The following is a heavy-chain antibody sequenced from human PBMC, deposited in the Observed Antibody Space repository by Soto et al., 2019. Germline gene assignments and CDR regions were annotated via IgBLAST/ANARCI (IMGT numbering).Heavy chain of an antibody. CDR2: MYPGDSDT. D-gene: IGHD2-2*01. V-gene: IGHV5-51*01. CDR1: GYDFNTNW. J-gene: IGHJ4*01. CDR3: ARLPRDCNKTSCYHADH. Sequence: PGESLKISCSGSGYDFNTNWFGWVRQLPGKGLEWVGIMYPGDSDTRYNPSLQGHVTLSADVTVSTAFLQWRSLKTSDTGMYFCARLPRDCNKTSCYHADHWGHGTQVTVSS.